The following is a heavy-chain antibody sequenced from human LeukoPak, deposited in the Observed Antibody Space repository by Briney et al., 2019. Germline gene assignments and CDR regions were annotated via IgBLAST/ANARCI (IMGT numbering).Heavy chain of an antibody. J-gene: IGHJ4*02. Sequence: GGSLRLSCTASGFXFSDYYINWIRQAPGKGLEWVAYIGSSRRFRNHADSVKGRFTISRDNAKNTLYLEMNNLRAEDTAVYYCAGGEATVTTDYYFDYWGQGTLVTVSS. CDR2: IGSSRRFR. CDR3: AGGEATVTTDYYFDY. D-gene: IGHD4-17*01. CDR1: GFXFSDYY. V-gene: IGHV3-11*03.